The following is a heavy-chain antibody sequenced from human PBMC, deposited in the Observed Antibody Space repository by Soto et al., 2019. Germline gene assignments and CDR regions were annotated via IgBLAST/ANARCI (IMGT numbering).Heavy chain of an antibody. J-gene: IGHJ5*02. CDR3: ARHPERIAQIGWFDP. Sequence: GGSLNLSCAAAGFTFISYSLNWVRQAPGKGLEWVSYISSSSSTIYYADSVKGRFTISRDNAKNSLYLQMNSLRAEDTAVYYCARHPERIAQIGWFDPWGQGT. D-gene: IGHD6-13*01. V-gene: IGHV3-48*01. CDR1: GFTFISYS. CDR2: ISSSSSTI.